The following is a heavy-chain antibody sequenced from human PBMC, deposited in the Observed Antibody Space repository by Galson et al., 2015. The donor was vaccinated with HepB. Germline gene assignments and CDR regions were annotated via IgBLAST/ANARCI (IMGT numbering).Heavy chain of an antibody. J-gene: IGHJ6*02. CDR3: ARRISLVRGIITKPDYYYGMDV. V-gene: IGHV3-7*03. Sequence: LRLSCAASEFTFSSYWMNWVRQAPGKGLEWVANINPDGSEKYYVASLKGRFTISRDNAKNSLYLQMDRLRAEDTAVYYCARRISLVRGIITKPDYYYGMDVWGQGTTVTVAS. CDR1: EFTFSSYW. D-gene: IGHD3-10*01. CDR2: INPDGSEK.